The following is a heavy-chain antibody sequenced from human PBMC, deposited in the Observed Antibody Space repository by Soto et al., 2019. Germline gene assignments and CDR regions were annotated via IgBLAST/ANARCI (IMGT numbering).Heavy chain of an antibody. V-gene: IGHV5-51*01. Sequence: GESLKISCKGSGYSFTSYWIGWVRQMPGKGLEWMGIIYPGDSDTRYSPSFQGQVTISADKSISTAYLQWSSLKASDTAMYYCARRRDSSGWDYYYYGMDVWGQGTTVTVSS. CDR1: GYSFTSYW. CDR3: ARRRDSSGWDYYYYGMDV. D-gene: IGHD6-19*01. CDR2: IYPGDSDT. J-gene: IGHJ6*02.